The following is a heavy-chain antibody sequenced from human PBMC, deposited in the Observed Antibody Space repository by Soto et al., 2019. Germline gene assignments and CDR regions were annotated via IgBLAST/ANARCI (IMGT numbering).Heavy chain of an antibody. CDR1: GTSFTSYG. CDR2: FVPMFSSS. CDR3: ARTGGTYYCDH. J-gene: IGHJ4*02. Sequence: QVQLVQSGAEVRKPGSSVNVSCKASGTSFTSYGIHWVRQAPGQGLEWMGGFVPMFSSSNYAQKFQDRLTIVADESTNTAYMELSSLRADDSAIYYCARTGGTYYCDHGGQGTLVTVSS. V-gene: IGHV1-69*01. D-gene: IGHD1-1*01.